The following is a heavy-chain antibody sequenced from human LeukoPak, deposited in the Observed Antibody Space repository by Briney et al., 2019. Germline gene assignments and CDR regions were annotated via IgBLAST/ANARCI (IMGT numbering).Heavy chain of an antibody. V-gene: IGHV4-31*03. D-gene: IGHD3-22*01. CDR1: GGSISSGGYS. J-gene: IGHJ3*02. Sequence: SQTLSLTCTVSGGSISSGGYSWSWIRQPPGKGLGWIGYIYYSGSTYYNPSLKSRVTISVDTSKNQFSLKLSSVTAADTAVYYCARAAVYYDSSGGSFDIWGQGTMVTVSS. CDR2: IYYSGST. CDR3: ARAAVYYDSSGGSFDI.